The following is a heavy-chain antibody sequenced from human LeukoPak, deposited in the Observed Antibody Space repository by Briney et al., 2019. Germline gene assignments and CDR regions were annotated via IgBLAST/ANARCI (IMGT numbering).Heavy chain of an antibody. D-gene: IGHD3-22*01. Sequence: SETLSLTCTVSGGSISSGGYYWSWIRQHPGKGLEWIGYIYYSGSTYYNPSLKSRVTISVDTSKNQFSLKLSSVTAADTAVYYCARDRSHSSGYYTDYWGQGTLVTVSS. V-gene: IGHV4-31*03. CDR3: ARDRSHSSGYYTDY. CDR2: IYYSGST. J-gene: IGHJ4*01. CDR1: GGSISSGGYY.